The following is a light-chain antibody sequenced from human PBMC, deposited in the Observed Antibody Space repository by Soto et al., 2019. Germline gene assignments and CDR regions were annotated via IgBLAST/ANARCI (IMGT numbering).Light chain of an antibody. V-gene: IGLV2-11*01. J-gene: IGLJ1*01. CDR3: FSYAGAYTFGV. CDR2: FFN. Sequence: QSALTQPRSVSGSPGQSVAISFTGTSSDVGGYNHVSWYQQHLGKTPKLMVYFFNKRASGVSDRFSGSKSGNMASLTISRLQAEDEDDYYCFSYAGAYTFGVFGAGTKVTVL. CDR1: SSDVGGYNH.